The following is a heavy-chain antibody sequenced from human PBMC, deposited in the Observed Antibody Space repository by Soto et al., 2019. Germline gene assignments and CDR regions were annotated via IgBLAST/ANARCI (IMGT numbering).Heavy chain of an antibody. V-gene: IGHV3-74*01. Sequence: PGESLKISCAASGFTLGNYWMHWARQAPGKGLVWVSRINDYGTTINYAESVEGRFIISRDDAKSEVYLQMNNLRAEDSAVYYCARGGLEPFDYWGQGALVTVS. CDR3: ARGGLEPFDY. CDR2: INDYGTTI. D-gene: IGHD1-1*01. J-gene: IGHJ4*02. CDR1: GFTLGNYW.